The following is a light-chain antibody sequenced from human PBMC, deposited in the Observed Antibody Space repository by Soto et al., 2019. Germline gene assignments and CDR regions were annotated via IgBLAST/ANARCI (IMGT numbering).Light chain of an antibody. Sequence: QSVLTQPPSASGTPGQRVTISCSGSSSNIGSNTVNWYQQLPGTAPKLLIYSYDQRPSGVPDRFSGSKSGTSASLAISGLQSEDEADYYCAAWDDRLSAVVFGGGTKLTVL. CDR1: SSNIGSNT. V-gene: IGLV1-44*01. CDR2: SYD. CDR3: AAWDDRLSAVV. J-gene: IGLJ2*01.